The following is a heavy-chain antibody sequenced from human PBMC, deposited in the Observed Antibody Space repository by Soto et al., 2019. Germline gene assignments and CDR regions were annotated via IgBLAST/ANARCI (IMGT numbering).Heavy chain of an antibody. J-gene: IGHJ6*02. CDR2: ISAYNGNT. Sequence: QVQLVQSGAEVKKPGASVKVSCKASGYTFTSYGISWVRQAPGQGLEWMGWISAYNGNTNYAQKLQGRVTMTTDTSTSTAYMELRSLRSDDTAAYYCARAPWGGYASAYGMDVWGQGTTVTVSS. D-gene: IGHD5-12*01. CDR1: GYTFTSYG. CDR3: ARAPWGGYASAYGMDV. V-gene: IGHV1-18*01.